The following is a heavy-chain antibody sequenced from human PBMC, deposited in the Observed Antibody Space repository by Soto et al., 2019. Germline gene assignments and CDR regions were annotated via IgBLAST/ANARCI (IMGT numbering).Heavy chain of an antibody. CDR2: MYFGGSF. V-gene: IGHV4-59*02. Sequence: PSETLSLTCTVSGDSVSTGYWSWIRQPPGKGLEWIGFMYFGGSFNYNPSLTSRVTTSVETSKNQFSMKMTSVTAADTAVYYCAKSYYDTTGFAVDPWGQGTLVTVSS. J-gene: IGHJ5*02. D-gene: IGHD3-22*01. CDR3: AKSYYDTTGFAVDP. CDR1: GDSVSTGY.